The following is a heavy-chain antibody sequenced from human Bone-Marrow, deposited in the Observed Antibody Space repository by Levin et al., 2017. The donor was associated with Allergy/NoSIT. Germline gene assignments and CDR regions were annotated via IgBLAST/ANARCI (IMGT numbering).Heavy chain of an antibody. CDR2: ISSSSSYI. J-gene: IGHJ4*02. CDR3: ATGIQLWLPSFDY. Sequence: GESLKISCAASGFTFSSYSMNWVRQAPGKGLEWVSSISSSSSYIYYADSVKGRFTISRDNAKNSLYLQMNSLRAEDTAVYYCATGIQLWLPSFDYWGQGTLVTVSS. V-gene: IGHV3-21*01. CDR1: GFTFSSYS. D-gene: IGHD5-18*01.